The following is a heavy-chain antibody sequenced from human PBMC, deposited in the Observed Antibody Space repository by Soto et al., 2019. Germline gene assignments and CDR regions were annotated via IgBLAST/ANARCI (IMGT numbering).Heavy chain of an antibody. J-gene: IGHJ5*02. D-gene: IGHD3-3*01. CDR2: ISAYNGNT. Sequence: ASVKVSCKASGYTFTSYGISWVRQAPGQGLEWMGWISAYNGNTNYAQKLQGRVTMTTDTSTSTAYMELRSLRSDDTAVYYCARDREYYDFWSGYNWFDPWGQGTLVTVSS. CDR3: ARDREYYDFWSGYNWFDP. V-gene: IGHV1-18*01. CDR1: GYTFTSYG.